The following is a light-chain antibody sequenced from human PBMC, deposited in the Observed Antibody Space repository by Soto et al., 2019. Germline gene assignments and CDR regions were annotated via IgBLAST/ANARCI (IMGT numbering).Light chain of an antibody. CDR1: QSISSN. V-gene: IGKV3-15*01. CDR3: QQYNNWPFT. J-gene: IGKJ5*01. Sequence: EIAMTQSPATLSVSPGERATLSCRASQSISSNLAWYQQKPGQAPRLLMFRTSSRATGFPARFSGSGSGTEFNLTISSLQSEDFGVYYCQQYNNWPFTFGQGTRLEIK. CDR2: RTS.